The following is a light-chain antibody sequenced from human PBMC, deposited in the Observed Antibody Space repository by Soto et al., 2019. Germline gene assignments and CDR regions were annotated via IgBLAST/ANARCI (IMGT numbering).Light chain of an antibody. CDR3: QQSYTTPIT. Sequence: IQMTQSPSSLSTSVGDRVITTCRASQTISSHLNWYQQKPGKAPNLLVYAASSLQSGVPSRFTGSGSGTDFTLTISSLQPEDFATYFCQQSYTTPITFGQGTRLEIK. V-gene: IGKV1-39*01. J-gene: IGKJ5*01. CDR2: AAS. CDR1: QTISSH.